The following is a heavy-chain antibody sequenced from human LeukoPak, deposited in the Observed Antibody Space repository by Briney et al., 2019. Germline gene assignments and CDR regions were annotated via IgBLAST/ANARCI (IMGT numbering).Heavy chain of an antibody. D-gene: IGHD5-24*01. CDR1: GFTVSSNY. CDR3: ARIDGYNSQVDY. CDR2: IYSGGST. Sequence: GGSLRLSCAASGFTVSSNYMSWVRQAPGKGLEWVSVIYSGGSTYCADSVKGRFTISRDNSKNTLYLQMNSLRAEDTAVYYCARIDGYNSQVDYWGQGTLVTVSS. J-gene: IGHJ4*02. V-gene: IGHV3-53*01.